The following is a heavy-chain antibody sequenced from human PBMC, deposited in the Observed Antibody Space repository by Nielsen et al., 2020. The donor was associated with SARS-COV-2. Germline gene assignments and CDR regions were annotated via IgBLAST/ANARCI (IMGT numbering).Heavy chain of an antibody. CDR2: IYHSGST. V-gene: IGHV4-4*02. CDR3: ARISYDILTGYPILDY. CDR1: GGSISSSNW. Sequence: SETLSLTCAVSGGSISSSNWWSWVRQPPGKGLEWIGEIYHSGSTNYNPSLKSRVTISVDTSKNQFSLKLSSVTAADTAVYYCARISYDILTGYPILDYWGQGTLVTVSS. J-gene: IGHJ4*02. D-gene: IGHD3-9*01.